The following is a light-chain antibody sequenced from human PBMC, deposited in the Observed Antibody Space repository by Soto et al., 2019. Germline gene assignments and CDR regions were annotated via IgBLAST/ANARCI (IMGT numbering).Light chain of an antibody. CDR1: QSISSW. CDR2: KAY. V-gene: IGKV1-5*03. J-gene: IGKJ1*01. Sequence: DIQMTQSPSTLSASVGDRVTITCRASQSISSWFAWYQQKPGTAPKLLIYKAYTLQTGVPSRFSGSGSGTEFTLNISRLQPDDFATYYCQQYNDNWTFGQGNKVEIK. CDR3: QQYNDNWT.